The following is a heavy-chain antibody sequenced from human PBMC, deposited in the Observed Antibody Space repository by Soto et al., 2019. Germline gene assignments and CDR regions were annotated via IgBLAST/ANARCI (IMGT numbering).Heavy chain of an antibody. CDR2: IWYDGSNK. CDR1: GFTFSSYG. CDR3: ARDDSILQNYYYYYGMDV. V-gene: IGHV3-33*01. D-gene: IGHD3-22*01. Sequence: GGSLRLSCAASGFTFSSYGMHWVRQAPGKGLEWVAVIWYDGSNKYYADSVKGRFTISRDNSKNTLYLQMNSLRAEDTAVYYCARDDSILQNYYYYYGMDVWGQGTTVPVSS. J-gene: IGHJ6*02.